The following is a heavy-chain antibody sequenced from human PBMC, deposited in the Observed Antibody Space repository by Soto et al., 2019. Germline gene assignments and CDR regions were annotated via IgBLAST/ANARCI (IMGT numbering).Heavy chain of an antibody. V-gene: IGHV4-59*01. CDR1: GDSMTGAN. D-gene: IGHD4-17*01. CDR2: IDYSGST. Sequence: SETLSLTCSVSGDSMTGANWGWFRQSPEKGLEWIGYIDYSGSTNYNPSLRSRITITIDTSSNQFSLNLASVTAADAAVYYCTRARYGDHYDSWGQGTLVTVSS. J-gene: IGHJ4*02. CDR3: TRARYGDHYDS.